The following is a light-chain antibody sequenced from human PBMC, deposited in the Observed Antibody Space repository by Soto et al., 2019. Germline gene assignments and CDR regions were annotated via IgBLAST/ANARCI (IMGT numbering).Light chain of an antibody. CDR3: SSYTSSNTLV. CDR2: DVS. CDR1: SSDVGGYNY. V-gene: IGLV2-14*01. J-gene: IGLJ2*01. Sequence: QSALTQPASGSGSPGQSITISCTGTSSDVGGYNYVSWYQQHPDKVPKLIIYDVSNRPSGVSNRFSGSKSGNTASLTISGLQAEDEADYYCSSYTSSNTLVFGGGTMLTVL.